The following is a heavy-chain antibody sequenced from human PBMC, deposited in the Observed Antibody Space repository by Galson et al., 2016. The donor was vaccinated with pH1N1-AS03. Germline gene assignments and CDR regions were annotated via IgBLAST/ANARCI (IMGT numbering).Heavy chain of an antibody. D-gene: IGHD3-22*01. Sequence: QSGAEVKKPGESLKISCMGSGTSFSNYWIGWVRQMPGKGLEWVGATSPDDSQTKYSPSFEGQVTISVDKSITTAFLQWNSLTASDTALYYCGRHTFSYDTTDTNRPDAFDIWGQGTMVTVFS. J-gene: IGHJ3*02. CDR3: GRHTFSYDTTDTNRPDAFDI. CDR1: GTSFSNYW. V-gene: IGHV5-51*01. CDR2: TSPDDSQT.